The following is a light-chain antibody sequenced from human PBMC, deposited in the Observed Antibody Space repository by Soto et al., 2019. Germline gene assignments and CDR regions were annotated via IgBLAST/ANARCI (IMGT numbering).Light chain of an antibody. J-gene: IGKJ1*01. Sequence: ETLMRQSPATLSVSPGERATLSCGASQSVNNNLAWYQQKLGQAPRVLIYGASTRATGIPARFTGSGSGTEFILTITSLQSEDSAVYYCQEYNTWPWTFGQGTKVDIK. CDR3: QEYNTWPWT. CDR2: GAS. CDR1: QSVNNN. V-gene: IGKV3-15*01.